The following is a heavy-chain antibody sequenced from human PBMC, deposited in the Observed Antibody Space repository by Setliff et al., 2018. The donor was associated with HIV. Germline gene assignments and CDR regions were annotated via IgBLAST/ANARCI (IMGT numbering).Heavy chain of an antibody. Sequence: SETLSLTCTVSGGSISSGSYYWSWIRPPAGKGLEWIGRIYTSGSTNYNPSLKSRVTISVDTSKNQFSLKLISVTAADTALYYCAGSWSGYPLSFGYWGQGTLVTVSS. CDR1: GGSISSGSYY. CDR2: IYTSGST. CDR3: AGSWSGYPLSFGY. V-gene: IGHV4-61*02. D-gene: IGHD3-3*01. J-gene: IGHJ4*02.